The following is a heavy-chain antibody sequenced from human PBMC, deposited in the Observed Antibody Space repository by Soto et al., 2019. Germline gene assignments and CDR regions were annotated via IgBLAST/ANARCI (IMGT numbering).Heavy chain of an antibody. V-gene: IGHV3-48*03. D-gene: IGHD5-12*01. CDR3: TRTHSGYIGYHLYDI. J-gene: IGHJ3*02. CDR2: IDHRITTT. Sequence: LRLSCVGSGFSFDSYEMIWVRQPPGRGLEWISYIDHRITTTYYADSVKGRFTISRDNAGNSLFLQMDNLRVEDTAVYYCTRTHSGYIGYHLYDIWGQGTLVT. CDR1: GFSFDSYE.